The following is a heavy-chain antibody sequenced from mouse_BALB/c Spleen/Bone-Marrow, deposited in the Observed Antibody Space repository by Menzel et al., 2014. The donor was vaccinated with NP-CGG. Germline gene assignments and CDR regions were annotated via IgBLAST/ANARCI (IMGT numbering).Heavy chain of an antibody. CDR3: VRAYGSSYAMDY. CDR2: ISSGGNYT. CDR1: GFTFSSYA. Sequence: EVQRVESGGGLVKPGVSLKLSCAASGFTFSSYAMSWVRQSPEKRLEWVAEISSGGNYTYYPDTVTGRFTISRDNAKNILYLEMSSLRSDDTAMYYCVRAYGSSYAMDYWGQGTSVTVSS. J-gene: IGHJ4*01. V-gene: IGHV5-9-4*01. D-gene: IGHD1-1*01.